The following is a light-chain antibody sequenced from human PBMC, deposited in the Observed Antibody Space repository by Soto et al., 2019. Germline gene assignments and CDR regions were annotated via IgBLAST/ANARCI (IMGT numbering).Light chain of an antibody. Sequence: DIVMTQSPDSLAVSLGERATINCKSSRNVLYSSNNKNYLAWYQQKPGQPPKLLIYWASTRESGVPDRFSGSGSGTDFTLTISSLQAEDVAVYYCQQYHILPWTFGQGTKVAIK. CDR1: RNVLYSSNNKNY. V-gene: IGKV4-1*01. J-gene: IGKJ1*01. CDR2: WAS. CDR3: QQYHILPWT.